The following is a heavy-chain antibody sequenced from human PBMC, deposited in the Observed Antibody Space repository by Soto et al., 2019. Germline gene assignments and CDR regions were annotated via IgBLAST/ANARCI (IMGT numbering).Heavy chain of an antibody. Sequence: SGPTLVNPTQTLTLTCTFSGFSLSTSGMCVSWIRQPPGKALEWLALIDWDDDKYYSTSLKTRLTISKDTSKNQVVLTMTNMDPVDTATYYCARICRGLKYYYYGMDVWGQGTTVTVSS. D-gene: IGHD2-8*01. J-gene: IGHJ6*02. CDR1: GFSLSTSGMC. CDR3: ARICRGLKYYYYGMDV. V-gene: IGHV2-70*01. CDR2: IDWDDDK.